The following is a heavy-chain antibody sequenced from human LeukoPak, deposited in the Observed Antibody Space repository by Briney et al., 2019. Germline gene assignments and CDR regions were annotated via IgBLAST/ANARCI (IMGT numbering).Heavy chain of an antibody. CDR1: GGSVSSGSYY. V-gene: IGHV4-61*01. J-gene: IGHJ4*02. Sequence: PSETLSLTCTVSGGSVSSGSYYWSWIRQPPGKGLEWIGYIYYSGSTNYNPSLKSRVTISVGTSKNQFSLKLSSVTAADTAVYYCARVCYDSSGSNFDYWGQGTLVTVSS. CDR3: ARVCYDSSGSNFDY. D-gene: IGHD3-22*01. CDR2: IYYSGST.